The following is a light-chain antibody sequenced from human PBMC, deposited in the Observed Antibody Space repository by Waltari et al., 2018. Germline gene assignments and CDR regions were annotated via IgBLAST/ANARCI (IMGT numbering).Light chain of an antibody. CDR1: QSLAHSDGTTF. CDR2: EVS. V-gene: IGKV2-24*01. CDR3: MQGVQLPWT. J-gene: IGKJ1*01. Sequence: DIVMTQTPLSSPVTIGQPASISCRSSQSLAHSDGTTFLNWLHQRPGQPPRLLIYEVSKRFSGVPDRFSGSGAGTDFILKISRVEAEDVGVYYCMQGVQLPWTFGQGTKVEIK.